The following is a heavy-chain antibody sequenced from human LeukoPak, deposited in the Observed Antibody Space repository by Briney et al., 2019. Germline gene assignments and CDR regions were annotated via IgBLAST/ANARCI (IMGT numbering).Heavy chain of an antibody. Sequence: PGGSLRLSCAASGFTFDDYGMSWVRQAPGKGLEWVSGINWNGGSTGYADSVKGRFTISRDNAKNSLYLQMSSLRGEDTAVYYCARDVGGSLDYWGQGTLVTVSS. CDR2: INWNGGST. V-gene: IGHV3-20*04. CDR1: GFTFDDYG. J-gene: IGHJ4*02. D-gene: IGHD1-26*01. CDR3: ARDVGGSLDY.